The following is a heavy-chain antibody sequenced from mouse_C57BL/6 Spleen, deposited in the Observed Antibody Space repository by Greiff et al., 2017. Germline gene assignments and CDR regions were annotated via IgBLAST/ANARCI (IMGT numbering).Heavy chain of an antibody. Sequence: EVQLQQSGAELVRPGASVKLSCTASGFNIKDDYMHWVKQRPEQGLEWIGWIDPENGDTEYASKFQGKATITAATSSNTAYLQLSSLTSEDTAVYFCTTGGLLLGWYFDVWGTGTTVTVSS. J-gene: IGHJ1*03. CDR2: IDPENGDT. CDR3: TTGGLLLGWYFDV. CDR1: GFNIKDDY. D-gene: IGHD2-3*01. V-gene: IGHV14-4*01.